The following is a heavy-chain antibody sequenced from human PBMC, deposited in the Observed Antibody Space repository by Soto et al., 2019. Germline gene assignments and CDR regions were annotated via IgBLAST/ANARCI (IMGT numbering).Heavy chain of an antibody. CDR3: ARWWRGWFVP. CDR1: GGSVSSGSYS. CDR2: IYYSGST. V-gene: IGHV4-61*01. J-gene: IGHJ5*02. Sequence: QVQLQESGPGLVKPSETLSLTCTVSGGSVSSGSYSWSWIRQPPGKGREWIGYIYYSGSTNYNPSLKSRVTISVAPSKNPFSLKLSSVTASETAVYYCARWWRGWFVPWGSGNLVTVSS. D-gene: IGHD2-15*01.